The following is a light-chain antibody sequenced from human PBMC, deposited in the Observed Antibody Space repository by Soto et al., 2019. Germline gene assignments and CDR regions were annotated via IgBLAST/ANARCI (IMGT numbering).Light chain of an antibody. J-gene: IGKJ2*01. CDR1: QSVSSN. Sequence: EMVMTQSPATLSVSPGERAILSCRASQSVSSNLAWYQQKPGQAPRLVIYGASTRATGIPARFSGSGSGTEFTLPISSLQSEDFAVYYCQQYNNWPPYTFGQGTKLEIK. V-gene: IGKV3-15*01. CDR2: GAS. CDR3: QQYNNWPPYT.